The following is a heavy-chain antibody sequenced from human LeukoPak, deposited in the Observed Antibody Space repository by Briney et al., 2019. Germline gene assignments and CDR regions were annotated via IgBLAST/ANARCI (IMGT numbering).Heavy chain of an antibody. V-gene: IGHV1-46*01. D-gene: IGHD2-15*01. CDR3: ARGWRGRSGGSCYHDAFDI. CDR2: INPSGGST. CDR1: GYTFTSYY. J-gene: IGHJ3*02. Sequence: ASVKVSCKASGYTFTSYYMHWVRQAPGQGLEWMGIINPSGGSTSYAQKFQGRVTMTRDTSTSTVYMELSSLRSEDTAVYYCARGWRGRSGGSCYHDAFDIWGQGTMVTVSS.